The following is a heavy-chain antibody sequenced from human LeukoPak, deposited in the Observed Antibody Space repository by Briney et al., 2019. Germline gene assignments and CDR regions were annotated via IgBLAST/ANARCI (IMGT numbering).Heavy chain of an antibody. V-gene: IGHV5-51*01. CDR3: ATGITPRLAPVGKFDY. CDR2: IYPGESDT. D-gene: IGHD6-6*01. CDR1: GYSFTSYW. J-gene: IGHJ4*02. Sequence: GESLKTSWKGPGYSFTSYWIGWVPQMPGKGLEWMGIIYPGESDTRYSPPFQRQVPLSADKSLSSAYLQWSRLKASDPPMYYRATGITPRLAPVGKFDYWGQGTLVTVSS.